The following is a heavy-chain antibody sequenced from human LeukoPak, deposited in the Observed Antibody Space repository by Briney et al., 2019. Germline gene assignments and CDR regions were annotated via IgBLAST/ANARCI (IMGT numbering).Heavy chain of an antibody. CDR2: ISSSSSYI. D-gene: IGHD2-15*01. CDR1: GFTFSSYS. Sequence: KTGGSLRLSCAASGFTFSSYSINWVRQAPGKGLEWVSSISSSSSYIYYADSVKGRFTISRDNAKNSLFLQMNSLRAEDTAVYYCARDECSGGSCYSFDYWGQGTLVTVSS. V-gene: IGHV3-21*01. J-gene: IGHJ4*02. CDR3: ARDECSGGSCYSFDY.